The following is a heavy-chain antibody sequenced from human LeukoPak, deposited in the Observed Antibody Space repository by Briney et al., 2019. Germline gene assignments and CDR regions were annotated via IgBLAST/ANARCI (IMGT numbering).Heavy chain of an antibody. V-gene: IGHV1-46*01. CDR1: GYTFISYY. D-gene: IGHD1-26*01. Sequence: GASVTVSCKASGYTFISYYLHWVRQAPGQGLEWMGIINPSGGSTSYAQKFQGRVTMTRDTSTSTVYMEVGSLRSEDTAVFYCARDGSGSYFDYFDYWGQGTLVTVSS. CDR3: ARDGSGSYFDYFDY. CDR2: INPSGGST. J-gene: IGHJ4*02.